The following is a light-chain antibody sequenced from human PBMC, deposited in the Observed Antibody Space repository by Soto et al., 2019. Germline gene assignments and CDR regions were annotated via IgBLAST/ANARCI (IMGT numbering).Light chain of an antibody. CDR3: SSYAGSYTVV. CDR1: SSDVGTYDY. J-gene: IGLJ3*02. V-gene: IGLV2-11*01. Sequence: QSVLTQPRSVSGSPGQSVTIFCTGTSSDVGTYDYVSWYQQHPGKAPKLMIYDVINRPSGVPDRFSGSKSGNTASLTISGLQAEDEADYYCSSYAGSYTVVFGGGTQLTVL. CDR2: DVI.